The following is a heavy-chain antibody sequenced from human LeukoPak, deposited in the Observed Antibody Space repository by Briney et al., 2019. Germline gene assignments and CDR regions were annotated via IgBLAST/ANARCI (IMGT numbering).Heavy chain of an antibody. D-gene: IGHD7-27*01. CDR2: IIPIFGTA. CDR3: ARDPGYYLGYYMDV. CDR1: GGTFSSYA. Sequence: VKVSCKASGGTFSSYAISWVRQAPGQGLEWMGGIIPIFGTANYAQKFQGRVTITADESTSTAYMELSSLRSEDTAVYYCARDPGYYLGYYMDVWGKGTTVTISS. V-gene: IGHV1-69*01. J-gene: IGHJ6*03.